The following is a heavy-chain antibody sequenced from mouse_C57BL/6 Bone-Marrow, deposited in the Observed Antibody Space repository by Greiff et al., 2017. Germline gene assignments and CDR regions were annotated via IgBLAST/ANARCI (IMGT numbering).Heavy chain of an antibody. D-gene: IGHD2-2*01. CDR3: ARRRLGWLRPDY. Sequence: EVQRVESGGGLVKPGGSLKLSCAASGFTFSSYTMSWVRQTPEKRLEWVATISGGGGNTYYPARVKGRFTIPRDNARHTLYLQMSSLRSDDTALYYCARRRLGWLRPDYWGQGTTLTVSS. J-gene: IGHJ2*01. V-gene: IGHV5-9*01. CDR1: GFTFSSYT. CDR2: ISGGGGNT.